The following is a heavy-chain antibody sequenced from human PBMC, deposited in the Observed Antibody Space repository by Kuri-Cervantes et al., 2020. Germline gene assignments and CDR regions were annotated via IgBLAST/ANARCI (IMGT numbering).Heavy chain of an antibody. CDR2: ISYDGSNR. CDR3: AKGPFRYWSYYYMDV. J-gene: IGHJ6*03. D-gene: IGHD2-8*02. CDR1: GLNXDTSA. V-gene: IGHV3-30*04. Sequence: GESLKIXCAASGLNXDTSAFHWARQAPGKGLEWVALISYDGSNRYYGDSVKGRFTISRDNSKNTLYLQMNSLRAEDTAVYYCAKGPFRYWSYYYMDVWGKGTTVTVSS.